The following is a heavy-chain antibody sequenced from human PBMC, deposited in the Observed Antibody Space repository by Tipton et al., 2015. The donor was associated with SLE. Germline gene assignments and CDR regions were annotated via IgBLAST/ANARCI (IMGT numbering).Heavy chain of an antibody. V-gene: IGHV4-38-2*02. J-gene: IGHJ4*01. Sequence: TLSLTCSVSGHSISSGFYWGWIRQSPGKGLEWIGSIYYSGSTYYNPSLKSRVSISVDTSKNQFFLNLHSVTAADTAVYYCARGGASVLIRNCYFDYWGQGSLVTVSS. CDR3: ARGGASVLIRNCYFDY. CDR1: GHSISSGFY. D-gene: IGHD2-8*01. CDR2: IYYSGST.